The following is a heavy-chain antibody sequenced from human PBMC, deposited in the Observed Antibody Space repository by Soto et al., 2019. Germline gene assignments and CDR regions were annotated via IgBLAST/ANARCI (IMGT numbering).Heavy chain of an antibody. J-gene: IGHJ4*02. CDR2: IYYSGST. D-gene: IGHD3-22*01. CDR1: GGSISSYY. V-gene: IGHV4-59*01. Sequence: PSETLSLTCTVSGGSISSYYWSWIRQPPGKGLEWIGYIYYSGSTNYNPSLKSRVTISVDTSKNQFSLKLSSVTAADTAVYYCARSYYDSSGDFDYWGQGTLVTVSS. CDR3: ARSYYDSSGDFDY.